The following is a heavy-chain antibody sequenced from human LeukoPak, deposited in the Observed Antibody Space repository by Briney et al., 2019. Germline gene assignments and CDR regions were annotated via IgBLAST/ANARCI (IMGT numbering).Heavy chain of an antibody. CDR1: GFTFSSYS. V-gene: IGHV3-21*01. CDR3: ARDVAMGYYYYYGMDV. J-gene: IGHJ6*02. CDR2: ISSSSSYI. Sequence: PGGSLRLSCAASGFTFSSYSMNWVRQAPGKGLEWVSSISSSSSYIYYANSVKGRFTISRDNAKNSLYLQMNSLRAEDTAVYYCARDVAMGYYYYYGMDVWSQGTTVTVSS. D-gene: IGHD5-18*01.